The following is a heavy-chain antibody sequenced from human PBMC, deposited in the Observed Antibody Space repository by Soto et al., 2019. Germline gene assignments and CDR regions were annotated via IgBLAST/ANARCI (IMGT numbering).Heavy chain of an antibody. J-gene: IGHJ4*02. CDR1: GFTFTSFA. D-gene: IGHD3-10*01. Sequence: QELLVESGGGVVQPGRSLTLSCAASGFTFTSFAFHWVRQAPGQGLEFVAAISYDGANKYYADSVTGRFTISRDSSENVVSLQMDTLRSEDTGVYYCARAAFDYYASGTYLVWGQGTLVTVSS. V-gene: IGHV3-30-3*01. CDR2: ISYDGANK. CDR3: ARAAFDYYASGTYLV.